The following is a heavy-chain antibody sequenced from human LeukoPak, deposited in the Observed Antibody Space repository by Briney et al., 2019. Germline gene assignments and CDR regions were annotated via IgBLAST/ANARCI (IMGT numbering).Heavy chain of an antibody. V-gene: IGHV1-24*01. Sequence: GASVKVSCKVSGYTLTELSMHWVRQAPGKGLEWMGGFDPEDGETIYAQKFQGRVTMTEDTSTDTAYMELSSLRSEDTAVYYCARSHIVVVTAHDAFDIWGQGTMVTVSS. CDR3: ARSHIVVVTAHDAFDI. J-gene: IGHJ3*02. CDR2: FDPEDGET. D-gene: IGHD2-21*02. CDR1: GYTLTELS.